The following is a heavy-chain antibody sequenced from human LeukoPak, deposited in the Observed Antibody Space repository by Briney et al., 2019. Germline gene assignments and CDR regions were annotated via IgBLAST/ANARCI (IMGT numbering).Heavy chain of an antibody. J-gene: IGHJ4*02. Sequence: GGSLRLSCAASGFTFSSDGMHWVRQAPGKGLKWVAVIWYDGSNKDYADSVKGRFTISTANYKNTLYLQMNSLRAEDPAVYYCAREGGGWYNFDYWGQGTLVTVSS. V-gene: IGHV3-33*01. CDR2: IWYDGSNK. CDR1: GFTFSSDG. CDR3: AREGGGWYNFDY. D-gene: IGHD6-19*01.